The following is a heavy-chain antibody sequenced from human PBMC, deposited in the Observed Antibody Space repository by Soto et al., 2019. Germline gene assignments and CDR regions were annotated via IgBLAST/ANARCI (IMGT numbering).Heavy chain of an antibody. Sequence: QVQLQESGPGLVKPSQTLSLTCTVSGGSLSSGDYYWSWIRQPPGKGLEWIGYISYTGSTYYNPSLKSRVTIAVDTSKDQYSLKLSSVTAADTAVYYCARDRGVAATTDYWGQGTLVTVSS. CDR1: GGSLSSGDYY. J-gene: IGHJ4*02. CDR2: ISYTGST. D-gene: IGHD1-26*01. V-gene: IGHV4-30-4*01. CDR3: ARDRGVAATTDY.